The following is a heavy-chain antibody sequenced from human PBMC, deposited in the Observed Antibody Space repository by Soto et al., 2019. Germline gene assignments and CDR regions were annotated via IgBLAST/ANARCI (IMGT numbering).Heavy chain of an antibody. CDR2: FDPEDGET. Sequence: GDSVKVSCNVSGYTLTELSMHWVRQAPGKGLEWMGGFDPEDGETIYAQKFQGRVTMTEDTSTDTAYMELSSLRSEDTAVYYCATDVAGSGRNFDYWGQGTLVTVSS. CDR3: ATDVAGSGRNFDY. J-gene: IGHJ4*02. V-gene: IGHV1-24*01. CDR1: GYTLTELS. D-gene: IGHD3-10*01.